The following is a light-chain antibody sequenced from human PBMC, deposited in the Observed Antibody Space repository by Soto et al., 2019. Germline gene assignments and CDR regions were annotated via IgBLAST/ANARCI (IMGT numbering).Light chain of an antibody. CDR1: QNIISY. CDR3: QQYSSSLIT. Sequence: DIQMTQSPSSLSASVGDRVTITCRASQNIISYLNWYQQKPGEAPKLLIFAASSLQSGVPSRFSGSGSGTDFTLTISRLEPEDFAVYYCQQYSSSLITFGQGTRLEIK. V-gene: IGKV1-39*01. CDR2: AAS. J-gene: IGKJ5*01.